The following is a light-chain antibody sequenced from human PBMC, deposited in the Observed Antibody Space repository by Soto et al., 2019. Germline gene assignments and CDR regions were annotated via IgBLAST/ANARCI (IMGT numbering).Light chain of an antibody. CDR1: SSDVGGYNH. J-gene: IGLJ3*02. V-gene: IGLV2-14*01. Sequence: QSALTQPASVSGSPGQSITISCTGTSSDVGGYNHVSWYQQYPGKAPKVKIYEVNHRPSGVSNRFSGSKSGNTASLTISGLQPEDEADYYCSSYTSSDTWVFGGGTKLTVL. CDR2: EVN. CDR3: SSYTSSDTWV.